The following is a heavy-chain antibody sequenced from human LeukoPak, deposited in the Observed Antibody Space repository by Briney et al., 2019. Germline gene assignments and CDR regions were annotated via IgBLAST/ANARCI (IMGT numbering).Heavy chain of an antibody. CDR1: GGSISSYY. Sequence: SETLSLTCTVSGGSISSYYWSWLRQPPGKGLEWIGYIYYSGSTYYNPSLKSRVTISVDTSKNQFSLKLSSVTAADTAVYYCARDQVGYYDSINWFDPWGQGTLVTASS. V-gene: IGHV4-59*12. D-gene: IGHD3-3*01. CDR3: ARDQVGYYDSINWFDP. CDR2: IYYSGST. J-gene: IGHJ5*02.